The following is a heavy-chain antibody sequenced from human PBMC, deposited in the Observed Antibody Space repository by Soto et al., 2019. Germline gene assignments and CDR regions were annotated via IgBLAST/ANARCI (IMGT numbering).Heavy chain of an antibody. J-gene: IGHJ4*02. CDR3: ARRAIAAAGTKTLDY. D-gene: IGHD6-13*01. V-gene: IGHV5-10-1*01. CDR2: IDPSDSYT. Sequence: PGESLKICCKGSGYSFTSYWISWVRQMPGKGLEWMGRIDPSDSYTNYSPSFQGHVTISADKSISTAYLQWSSLKASDTAMYYCARRAIAAAGTKTLDYWGQGTLVTVSS. CDR1: GYSFTSYW.